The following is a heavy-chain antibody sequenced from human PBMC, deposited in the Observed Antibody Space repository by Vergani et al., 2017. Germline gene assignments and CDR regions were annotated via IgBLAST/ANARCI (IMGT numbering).Heavy chain of an antibody. D-gene: IGHD2-8*01. J-gene: IGHJ4*02. V-gene: IGHV3-13*01. CDR2: IGTAGDT. CDR3: GGGYCTNSVGGEKVDS. Sequence: EVQLVESGGGLVQPGGSLRLSCAASGFTFSTYDMHWVRQATGKGLEWVSAIGTAGDTYYADSVKGRVTISRDNSKDTLYLQMNSLRAEDTAVYYCGGGYCTNSVGGEKVDSWGQGTLVTVSS. CDR1: GFTFSTYD.